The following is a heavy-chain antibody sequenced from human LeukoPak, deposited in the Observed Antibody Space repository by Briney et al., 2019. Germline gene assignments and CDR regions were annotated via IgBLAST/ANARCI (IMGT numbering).Heavy chain of an antibody. CDR1: GFNLSSHE. Sequence: PGGSLTLSCAASGFNLSSHEMNWVRQAPGQGLEWISYISSTATTRYYADSVKGRFTVSKDNARNELFLQMNSLRAEDTAVYYCVREYFSYGDRYFDYWGQGTLVTVSS. J-gene: IGHJ4*02. CDR2: ISSTATTR. D-gene: IGHD4-17*01. CDR3: VREYFSYGDRYFDY. V-gene: IGHV3-48*03.